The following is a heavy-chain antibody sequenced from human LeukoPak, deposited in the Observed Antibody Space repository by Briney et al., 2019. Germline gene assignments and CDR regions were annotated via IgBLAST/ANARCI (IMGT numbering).Heavy chain of an antibody. CDR3: AKDPIAAAGPKNWFDP. D-gene: IGHD6-13*01. V-gene: IGHV3-23*01. Sequence: GGSLRLSCAASGFTFSSYAMSWVRQAPGKGLEWVSAISGSGGSTYYADSVKGRFTISRDNSKNTLYLQMNSLRAEDTAVYYCAKDPIAAAGPKNWFDPWGQGTLVTVSS. CDR1: GFTFSSYA. J-gene: IGHJ5*02. CDR2: ISGSGGST.